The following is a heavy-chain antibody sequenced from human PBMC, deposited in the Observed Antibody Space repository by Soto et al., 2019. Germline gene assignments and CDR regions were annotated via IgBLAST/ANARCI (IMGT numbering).Heavy chain of an antibody. Sequence: IASAASRVTVRNSVVSWVRQAPGKGLEWVSSINDRGDYTYYADSVKGQFTISRDNSKNTLYLRMNSLRTEDTAIYYCAGTMAAGYCGEGILVT. D-gene: IGHD6-19*01. J-gene: IGHJ4*02. V-gene: IGHV3-23*01. CDR3: AGTMAAGY. CDR1: RVTVRNSV. CDR2: INDRGDYT.